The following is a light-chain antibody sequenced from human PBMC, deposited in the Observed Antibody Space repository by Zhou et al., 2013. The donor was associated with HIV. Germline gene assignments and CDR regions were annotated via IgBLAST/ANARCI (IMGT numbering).Light chain of an antibody. Sequence: EKVMTQSPATLSVSPGERATLSCRASQSVSTNLAWYQQKPGQAPRLLIYGASTRATGFPARFSGSGSGTEFTLTINSLQSEDFAVYYCQQRSNWPSITFGQGTRLEIK. J-gene: IGKJ5*01. CDR2: GAS. V-gene: IGKV3D-15*01. CDR3: QQRSNWPSIT. CDR1: QSVSTN.